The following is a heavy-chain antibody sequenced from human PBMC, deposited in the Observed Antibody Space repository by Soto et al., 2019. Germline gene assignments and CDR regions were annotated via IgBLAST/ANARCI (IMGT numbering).Heavy chain of an antibody. Sequence: QVQLVQSGAEVKKPGASVKVSCKASGYTFTNFGISWVRQAPGQGLEWMGWISDYNGNTNYAQKFQGRVTTTTDTSTRTAYMEVRSLRFDDTAVYYCARRGTPIDYWGQGTLVTVSS. CDR3: ARRGTPIDY. CDR1: GYTFTNFG. J-gene: IGHJ4*02. V-gene: IGHV1-18*01. D-gene: IGHD3-16*01. CDR2: ISDYNGNT.